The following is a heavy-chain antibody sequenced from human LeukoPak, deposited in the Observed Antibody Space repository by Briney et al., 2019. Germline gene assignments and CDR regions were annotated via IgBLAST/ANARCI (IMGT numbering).Heavy chain of an antibody. CDR2: IYSGGIT. D-gene: IGHD4-11*01. CDR3: ASRATVTTDRFWFDP. CDR1: GFTVSSNY. Sequence: GGSLRLSCEASGFTVSSNYLNWFRQAPGKGLEWVSVIYSGGITYYADSVKGRFTISRDNSKNTLYLQMNSLRAEDTAVYYCASRATVTTDRFWFDPWGQGALVTVSS. J-gene: IGHJ5*02. V-gene: IGHV3-53*01.